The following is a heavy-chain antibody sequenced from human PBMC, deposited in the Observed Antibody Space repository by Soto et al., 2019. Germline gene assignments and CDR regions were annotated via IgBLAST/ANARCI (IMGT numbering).Heavy chain of an antibody. CDR3: GTGFAH. V-gene: IGHV3-74*01. D-gene: IGHD6-25*01. J-gene: IGHJ4*02. CDR1: GITFTNYW. Sequence: EVQLVESGGGSVQPGGSLRLSCVASGITFTNYWMHWVRQVPGKGLVWVARVDSDGGGTSYADFVKGRFTISRDNAKNTLYLPMDSLRVEDSAMYYCGTGFAHWGQAFPVNVSS. CDR2: VDSDGGGT.